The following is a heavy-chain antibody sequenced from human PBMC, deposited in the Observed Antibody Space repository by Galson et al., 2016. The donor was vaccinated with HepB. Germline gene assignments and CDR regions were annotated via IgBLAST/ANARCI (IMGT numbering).Heavy chain of an antibody. J-gene: IGHJ6*02. CDR2: IYPGDSDT. Sequence: QSGAEVKKPGASLNISCTGSGYPFTTYWIGWVRQMPGKGLEWMGIIYPGDSDTRYSPSFEGQVTISADTSSTYLHFNNLRASDTAKYFCARRGGTYFRRSGLDVWGQGTTVTVSS. D-gene: IGHD1-26*01. V-gene: IGHV5-51*01. CDR1: GYPFTTYW. CDR3: ARRGGTYFRRSGLDV.